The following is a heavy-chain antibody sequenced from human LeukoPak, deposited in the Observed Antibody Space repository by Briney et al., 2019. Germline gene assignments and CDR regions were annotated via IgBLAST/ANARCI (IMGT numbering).Heavy chain of an antibody. D-gene: IGHD6-19*01. Sequence: GRSLRLSCAASGLTFSSCAMSWVRQGPGKWREFVWAGRGSGGSTYYAESVKGRFTISRDNSKNPLYLQMNTLTHEGTAVYYCAKHLAYSSRHIDYWGQGTLVTVSS. CDR2: GRGSGGST. J-gene: IGHJ4*02. CDR1: GLTFSSCA. V-gene: IGHV3-23*01. CDR3: AKHLAYSSRHIDY.